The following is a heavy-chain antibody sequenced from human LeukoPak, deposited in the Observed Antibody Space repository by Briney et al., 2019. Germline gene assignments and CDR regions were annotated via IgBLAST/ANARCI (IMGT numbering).Heavy chain of an antibody. V-gene: IGHV3-33*01. J-gene: IGHJ4*02. Sequence: GGSLRLSCAASGFTFSGFGMHWVRRAPGKGLEWVAVIWYDGSNKYYADSVKGRFTISRDNPKNTLYVQMNSLRAEDTAVYYCARGRGADYGGNSGYFDYWGQGTLVTVSS. CDR2: IWYDGSNK. CDR3: ARGRGADYGGNSGYFDY. CDR1: GFTFSGFG. D-gene: IGHD4-23*01.